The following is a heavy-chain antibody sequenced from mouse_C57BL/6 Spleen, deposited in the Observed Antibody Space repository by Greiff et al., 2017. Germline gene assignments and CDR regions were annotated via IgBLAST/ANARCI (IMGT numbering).Heavy chain of an antibody. J-gene: IGHJ4*01. D-gene: IGHD1-1*01. CDR2: FHPNSGST. Sequence: QVQLKQPGAELVKPGASVKLSCKASGYTFTSYWMHWVKQRPGQGLEWIGMFHPNSGSTNYNEKFKSKATLTVDKSSSTAYMQLSILTSADSAVYHCARYYGSNYFAMDYWGQGTSVTVTS. V-gene: IGHV1-64*01. CDR3: ARYYGSNYFAMDY. CDR1: GYTFTSYW.